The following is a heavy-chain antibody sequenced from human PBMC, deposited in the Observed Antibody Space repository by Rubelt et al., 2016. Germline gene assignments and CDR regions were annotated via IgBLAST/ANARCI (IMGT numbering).Heavy chain of an antibody. J-gene: IGHJ4*02. D-gene: IGHD5-18*01. CDR1: GFTFSSYA. V-gene: IGHV3-23*01. CDR3: AKDRHIYGSSPFDY. CDR2: ISASGYST. Sequence: EVQLLESGGGLVQPGGSLRLSCAASGFTFSSYAMSWVRQAPGKGLEWVSGISASGYSTCYAGSVKGRFTISSDSSKNTLYLQMNSLRAEDTAVYYCAKDRHIYGSSPFDYWGQGTLVTVSS.